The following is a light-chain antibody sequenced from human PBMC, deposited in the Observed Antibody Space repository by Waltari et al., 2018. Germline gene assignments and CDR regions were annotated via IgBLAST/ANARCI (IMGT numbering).Light chain of an antibody. CDR1: QGITND. CDR3: QHYYSIPLT. J-gene: IGKJ4*01. CDR2: EAS. Sequence: DIQMTQSPSSLSASVGDRVTITCRASQGITNDLAWYQQKPGETPKLLIYEASSLQSGIPSRFSCSGSGTDFTLTISSLQSEDFATYYCQHYYSIPLTFGGGTKVEIK. V-gene: IGKV1-NL1*01.